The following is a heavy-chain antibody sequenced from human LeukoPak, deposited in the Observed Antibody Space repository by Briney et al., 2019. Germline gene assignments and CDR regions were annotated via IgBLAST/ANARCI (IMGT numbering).Heavy chain of an antibody. V-gene: IGHV3-48*03. Sequence: PGGSLRLSCAASGFTFSSYEMNWVRQAPGKGLEWVSYISSSGSTMNYADSVKGRFTISRDNAKNTMYLQMNSLRAEDTAVYYCARGPHKDNSGYYGNDYWGQGTLVTVSS. D-gene: IGHD3-22*01. CDR2: ISSSGSTM. J-gene: IGHJ4*02. CDR3: ARGPHKDNSGYYGNDY. CDR1: GFTFSSYE.